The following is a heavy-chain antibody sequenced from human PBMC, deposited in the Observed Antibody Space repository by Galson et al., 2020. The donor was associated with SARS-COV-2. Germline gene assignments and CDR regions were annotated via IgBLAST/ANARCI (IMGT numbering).Heavy chain of an antibody. CDR2: IYYTGSV. CDR3: ARANNGDYYDY. J-gene: IGHJ4*02. D-gene: IGHD2-8*01. Sequence: SQTLSLTCAVSGASISSGGYYWSWIRQYPGKGLEWIGYIYYTGSVYYNPSLKSRLTISVDTSKNRFSLRVSSVTAADTALYYCARANNGDYYDYWGQGALVTVSS. CDR1: GASISSGGYY. V-gene: IGHV4-31*11.